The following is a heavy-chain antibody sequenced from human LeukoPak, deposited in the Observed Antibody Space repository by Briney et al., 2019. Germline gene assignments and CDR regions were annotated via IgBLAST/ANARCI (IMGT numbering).Heavy chain of an antibody. J-gene: IGHJ4*02. D-gene: IGHD3-22*01. V-gene: IGHV3-66*02. CDR1: GFTFSSNY. Sequence: PGGSLRLSCAASGFTFSSNYMSWVRQAPGKGLEWVSVIYSGGSTYYADSVKGRFTISRDNSKNTLYLQMNSLRAEDTAVYYCARRNGYYDSSGYYYGDYWGQGTLVTVSS. CDR2: IYSGGST. CDR3: ARRNGYYDSSGYYYGDY.